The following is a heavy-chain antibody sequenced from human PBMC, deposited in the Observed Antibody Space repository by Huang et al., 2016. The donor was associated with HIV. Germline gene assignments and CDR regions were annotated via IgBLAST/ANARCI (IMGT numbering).Heavy chain of an antibody. D-gene: IGHD1-1*01. CDR3: ARRYNSRCDY. CDR1: GGSFSGYF. V-gene: IGHV4-34*02. J-gene: IGHJ4*02. Sequence: QVQLEQWGAGLLKTSETLSLSCAVYGGSFSGYFWTWLRQSPGKGLEWVGEINHSGYTNYNPSLMTRVNMSVDTSKKQFSLRLTSLTAADTAVYYCARRYNSRCDYWGRETQVTVPS. CDR2: INHSGYT.